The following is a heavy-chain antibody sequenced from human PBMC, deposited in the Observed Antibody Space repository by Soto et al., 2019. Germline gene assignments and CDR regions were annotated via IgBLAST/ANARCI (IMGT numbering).Heavy chain of an antibody. CDR1: GGTFSSYA. CDR3: VGENSSSWLPYGMDV. Sequence: ASVKVSCKASGGTFSSYAISWVRQAPGQGLEWMGGIIPIFGTANYAQKFQGRVTITADESTSTAYMELSSLRSEDTAVYYCVGENSSSWLPYGMDVWGQGTTVTVSS. J-gene: IGHJ6*02. D-gene: IGHD6-13*01. CDR2: IIPIFGTA. V-gene: IGHV1-69*13.